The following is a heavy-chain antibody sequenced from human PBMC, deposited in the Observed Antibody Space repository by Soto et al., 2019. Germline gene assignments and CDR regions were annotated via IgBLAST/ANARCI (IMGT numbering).Heavy chain of an antibody. CDR3: AGMSLRTSYYYYYMDV. CDR2: IYYSGST. Sequence: SETLSLTCTVSGGSISSSSYYWGWIRQPPGKGLEWIGSIYYSGSTYYNPSLKSRVTISVDTSKNQFSLKLSSVTAADTAVYYCAGMSLRTSYYYYYMDVWGKGTTVTVSS. CDR1: GGSISSSSYY. V-gene: IGHV4-39*01. J-gene: IGHJ6*03. D-gene: IGHD3-10*01.